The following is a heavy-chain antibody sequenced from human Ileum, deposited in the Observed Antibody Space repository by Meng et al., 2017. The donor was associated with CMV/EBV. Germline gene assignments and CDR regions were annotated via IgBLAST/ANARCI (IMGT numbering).Heavy chain of an antibody. CDR3: ARNYGSGNWNFFHY. J-gene: IGHJ4*02. Sequence: QVQLQDSGPGLVKTSETLSLTCYVSGGSISNYYWSWIRQPAGKGLEWIAHIYTSGTTNYNPSLKSRVTMSVDTSRNQFSLKLTSVTAADTAVYYCARNYGSGNWNFFHYWGQGTLVTVS. CDR2: IYTSGTT. V-gene: IGHV4-4*07. D-gene: IGHD3-10*01. CDR1: GGSISNYY.